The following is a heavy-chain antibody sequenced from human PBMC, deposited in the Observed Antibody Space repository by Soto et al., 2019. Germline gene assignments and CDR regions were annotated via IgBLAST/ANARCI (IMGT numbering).Heavy chain of an antibody. D-gene: IGHD2-15*01. Sequence: QVQLQQWGAGLLKPSESLSLTCAVYGGSFSGYYWSCIRQPPGKGLEWIGEINHSGSTNYNPSLKSRVTISVDTSKNQFSLKLSSVTAADTAVYYCARGADEVVAAQVDYWGQGTLVTVSS. J-gene: IGHJ4*02. V-gene: IGHV4-34*01. CDR1: GGSFSGYY. CDR2: INHSGST. CDR3: ARGADEVVAAQVDY.